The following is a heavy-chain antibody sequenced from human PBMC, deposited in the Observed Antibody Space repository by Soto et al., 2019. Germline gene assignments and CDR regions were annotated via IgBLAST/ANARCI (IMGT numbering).Heavy chain of an antibody. D-gene: IGHD6-13*01. V-gene: IGHV3-23*01. CDR2: ISGTGGST. Sequence: VGSLRLSCAGSGFIFRNYAMSCVRQSPGKGLEWVSTISGTGGSTYYADSVKGRFTIFRDNSKSTLYLQMSSLRADDTAVYYYAKAASGPEFDCWGQGTLVPVSS. CDR1: GFIFRNYA. CDR3: AKAASGPEFDC. J-gene: IGHJ4*02.